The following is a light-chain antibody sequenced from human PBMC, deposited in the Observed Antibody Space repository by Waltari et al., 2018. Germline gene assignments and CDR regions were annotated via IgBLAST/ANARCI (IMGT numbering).Light chain of an antibody. CDR1: QSVRSN. Sequence: PATLSVSPGETATLSCRASQSVRSNLAWYQQKAGQAPRLLIYGASTRATAIPARFSGSGSGTEFTLTISSLQSEDVALYFCQQYNNWPPLTFGGGTKVEIK. J-gene: IGKJ4*01. CDR2: GAS. V-gene: IGKV3-15*01. CDR3: QQYNNWPPLT.